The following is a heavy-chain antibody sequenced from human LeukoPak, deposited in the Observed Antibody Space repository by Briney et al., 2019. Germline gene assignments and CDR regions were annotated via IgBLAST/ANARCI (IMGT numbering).Heavy chain of an antibody. CDR3: ARGDDFSGDH. CDR1: GFSFGNFW. J-gene: IGHJ4*02. Sequence: PGGSLRLSCATSGFSFGNFWMSWVRQAPGRGLQWVANIHPEGNEKYHVESVKGRFTISRDNARNLLFLQMNGLRVEDTAVYYCARGDDFSGDHWGQGTLATVSS. CDR2: IHPEGNEK. D-gene: IGHD1-1*01. V-gene: IGHV3-7*04.